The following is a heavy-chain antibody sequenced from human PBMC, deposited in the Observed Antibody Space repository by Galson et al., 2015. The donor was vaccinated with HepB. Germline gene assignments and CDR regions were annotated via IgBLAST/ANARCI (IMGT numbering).Heavy chain of an antibody. D-gene: IGHD6-19*01. V-gene: IGHV3-7*01. CDR1: GFTFRMYS. CDR2: IKEDGSEK. J-gene: IGHJ3*02. Sequence: SLRLSCAASGFTFRMYSMSWVRQAPGKGLEWVADIKEDGSEKFYVDSVKGRFIISRDNAKNSLYLQMYSLRAEDTAVYYCVRDIPVTVLGSFDIWGQGTMVTVSS. CDR3: VRDIPVTVLGSFDI.